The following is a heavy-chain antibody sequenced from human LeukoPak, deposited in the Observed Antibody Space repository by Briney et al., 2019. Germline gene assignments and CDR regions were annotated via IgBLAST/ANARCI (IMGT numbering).Heavy chain of an antibody. CDR3: ATGLLWFGEDSAGYYYYGMDV. CDR2: INPNSGGT. CDR1: GYTFTGYY. D-gene: IGHD3-10*01. Sequence: ASVKVSCKASGYTFTGYYMHWVRQAPGQGLEWMGWINPNSGGTNYAQKFQGRVTMTRDTSISTAYMELSRLRSDDTAVCYFATGLLWFGEDSAGYYYYGMDVWGQGTRVTVSS. V-gene: IGHV1-2*02. J-gene: IGHJ6*02.